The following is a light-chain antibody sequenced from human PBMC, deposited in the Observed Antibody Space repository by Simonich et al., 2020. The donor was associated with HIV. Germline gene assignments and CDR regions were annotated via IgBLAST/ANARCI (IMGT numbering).Light chain of an antibody. Sequence: QTVVTQEPSFSVSPGGTVTLTCGLSSGSVSTSYYPSWYQQTPGQAPRTLINTTNTRSSGVPDRFSCSILGNKAALTITGAQADDESDYYCVLYMGSATSLFGGGTKLTVL. J-gene: IGLJ3*02. CDR1: SGSVSTSYY. CDR2: TTN. CDR3: VLYMGSATSL. V-gene: IGLV8-61*01.